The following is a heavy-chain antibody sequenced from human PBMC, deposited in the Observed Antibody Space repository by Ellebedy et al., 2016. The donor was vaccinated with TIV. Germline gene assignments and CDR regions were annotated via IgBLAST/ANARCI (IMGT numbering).Heavy chain of an antibody. CDR2: IYYSGST. CDR1: GGSISSYY. J-gene: IGHJ4*02. V-gene: IGHV4-59*08. D-gene: IGHD3-9*01. CDR3: ARLGDILTGYSFDY. Sequence: MPGGSLRLSCTVSGGSISSYYWSWIRQPPGKGLEWIGYIYYSGSTHYNPSLKSRVTISVDTSKNQFSLKLSSVTAADTAVYYCARLGDILTGYSFDYWGQGTLVTVSS.